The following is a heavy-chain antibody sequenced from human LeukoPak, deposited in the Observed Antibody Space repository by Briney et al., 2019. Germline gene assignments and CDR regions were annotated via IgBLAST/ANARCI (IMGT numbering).Heavy chain of an antibody. V-gene: IGHV3-30*18. D-gene: IGHD2-2*01. J-gene: IGHJ4*02. CDR2: ISYDGSNK. CDR3: VKDRSGYCSSTSCYALGDY. CDR1: GFTFSSYG. Sequence: GRSLRLSCAASGFTFSSYGMHWVRQAPGKGLEWVAVISYDGSNKYYADSVKGRFTISRDNSKNTLYLQMNSLRAEDTAVYYCVKDRSGYCSSTSCYALGDYWGQGTLVTVSS.